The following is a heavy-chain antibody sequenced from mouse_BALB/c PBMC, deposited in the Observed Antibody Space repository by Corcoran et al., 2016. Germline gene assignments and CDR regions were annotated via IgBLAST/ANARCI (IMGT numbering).Heavy chain of an antibody. V-gene: IGHV9-3-1*01. CDR3: AREPLAMDY. J-gene: IGHJ4*01. CDR1: RYTFTNYG. Sequence: QIQLVQSGPELKKPGETVKISCKASRYTFTNYGMNWVKQAPGKGLKWMGWINTYTGEPTYADDFKGRFAFSLETSASTAYLQINNLKNEDTATYFCAREPLAMDYWGQGTSVNVSS. CDR2: INTYTGEP.